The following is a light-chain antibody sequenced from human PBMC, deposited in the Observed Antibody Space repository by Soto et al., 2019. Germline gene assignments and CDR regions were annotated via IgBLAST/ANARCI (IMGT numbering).Light chain of an antibody. V-gene: IGKV1-27*01. CDR2: AAS. Sequence: DLQMTQSPSSLSASVGDRVTIACRASQYINNYLAWYQQKPGKVPKLLIKAASTLQSGVPSRFSGSGSGTDFTLTISSLHPEDAATYYCQKYNIAPWTFGQGTKVEIK. J-gene: IGKJ1*01. CDR3: QKYNIAPWT. CDR1: QYINNY.